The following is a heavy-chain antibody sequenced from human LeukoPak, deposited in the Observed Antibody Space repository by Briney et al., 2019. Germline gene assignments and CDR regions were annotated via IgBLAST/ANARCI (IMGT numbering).Heavy chain of an antibody. J-gene: IGHJ4*02. CDR3: ARDYYDSSGYYWRDY. CDR1: GFTFSSYS. Sequence: GGSLRLSCAASGFTFSSYSMNWVRQAPGKGLEWVSYISSSSSTIYYADSVKGRFTISRDNAKNSLYLQMNSLRAEDTAVYYCARDYYDSSGYYWRDYWGQGTLVTVSS. D-gene: IGHD3-22*01. V-gene: IGHV3-48*01. CDR2: ISSSSSTI.